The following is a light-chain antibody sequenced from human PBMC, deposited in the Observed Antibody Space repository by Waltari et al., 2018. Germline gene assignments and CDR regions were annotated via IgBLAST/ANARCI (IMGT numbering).Light chain of an antibody. CDR1: QSVDDY. Sequence: DIQMTQSPSTVSASVGDRVTVTCRASQSVDDYVAWYQQQTGKAPKLLIYKTSLLDRGVPSRFSGSGAATEFTRTISSLQPDDFATYYCQQYDNKSTFGQGTKVEIK. CDR3: QQYDNKST. J-gene: IGKJ1*01. CDR2: KTS. V-gene: IGKV1-5*03.